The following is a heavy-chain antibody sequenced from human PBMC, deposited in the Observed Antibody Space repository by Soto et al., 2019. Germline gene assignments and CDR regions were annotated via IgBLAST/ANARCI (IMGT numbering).Heavy chain of an antibody. D-gene: IGHD3-10*01. V-gene: IGHV2-5*02. CDR2: IYWDDDK. J-gene: IGHJ4*02. CDR3: AHIPGRYYGSHHRGFNY. CDR1: GFSLSTSGLG. Sequence: QITLKESGPTLVKPTQTLTLTCTFSGFSLSTSGLGVAWIRQPPGKALEWLALIYWDDDKRHSPSLKSRLTITKDASKNQVVLTMTNMDPVDTATYYCAHIPGRYYGSHHRGFNYWGQETLVTVSS.